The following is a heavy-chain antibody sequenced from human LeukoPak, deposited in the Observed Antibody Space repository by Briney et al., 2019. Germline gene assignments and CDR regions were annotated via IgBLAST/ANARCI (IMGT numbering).Heavy chain of an antibody. J-gene: IGHJ6*02. Sequence: GASVKVSCKASGYTFTSYAINWVRQATGQGLERMGWMNPNSGNAGYAQKFQGRVTMTRNTSISTAYMELSSLRSEDTAVYYCARGRGVVVPAALLFWDYYYGMDVWGQGTTVTVSS. CDR3: ARGRGVVVPAALLFWDYYYGMDV. CDR2: MNPNSGNA. D-gene: IGHD2-2*01. V-gene: IGHV1-8*01. CDR1: GYTFTSYA.